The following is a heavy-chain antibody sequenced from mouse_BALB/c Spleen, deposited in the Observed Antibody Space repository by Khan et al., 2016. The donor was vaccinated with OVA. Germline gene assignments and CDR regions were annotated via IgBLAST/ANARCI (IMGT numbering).Heavy chain of an antibody. CDR1: GYNFTDYV. D-gene: IGHD2-4*01. Sequence: QVQLQQSGPELVKPGASVKMSCKASGYNFTDYVISWVKQRTGQGLEWIGDIYPGSATTHYNERFEGKATLTADKSSNTAYMQFRSLTSEDSAVYFCARSYDDDGAWFVYWGQGTLVTVSA. J-gene: IGHJ3*01. CDR3: ARSYDDDGAWFVY. V-gene: IGHV1-81*01. CDR2: IYPGSATT.